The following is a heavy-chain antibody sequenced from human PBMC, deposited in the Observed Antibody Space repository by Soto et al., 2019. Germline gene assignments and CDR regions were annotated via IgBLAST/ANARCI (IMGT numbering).Heavy chain of an antibody. D-gene: IGHD6-13*01. V-gene: IGHV1-8*01. Sequence: ASVKVSCKASGYTFTSYDINWVRQATGQGLEWMGWMNPNSGNTGYAQKVQGRVTMTRNTSISTAYMELSSLRSEDTAVYYCVYGSSWYWDYWGQGTLVTVAS. J-gene: IGHJ4*02. CDR2: MNPNSGNT. CDR1: GYTFTSYD. CDR3: VYGSSWYWDY.